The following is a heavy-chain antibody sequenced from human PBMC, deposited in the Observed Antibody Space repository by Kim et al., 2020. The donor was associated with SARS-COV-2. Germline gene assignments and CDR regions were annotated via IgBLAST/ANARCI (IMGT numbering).Heavy chain of an antibody. V-gene: IGHV4-59*01. J-gene: IGHJ6*02. D-gene: IGHD5-12*01. CDR2: IYYSGST. Sequence: SETLSLTCTVSGGSISSYYWSWIRQPPGKGLEWIGYIYYSGSTNYNPSLKSRVTISVDTSKNQFSLKLSSVTAADTAVYYCASGGGVYSGYEIYYYYGMDVWGQGTTVTVSS. CDR1: GGSISSYY. CDR3: ASGGGVYSGYEIYYYYGMDV.